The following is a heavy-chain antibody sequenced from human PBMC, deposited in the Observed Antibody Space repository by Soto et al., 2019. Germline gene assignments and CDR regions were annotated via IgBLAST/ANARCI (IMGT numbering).Heavy chain of an antibody. CDR1: GYTFTSYD. V-gene: IGHV1-8*01. Sequence: QVQLVQSGAEVKKPGASVKVSCKASGYTFTSYDINWVRQATGQGLEWMGWMNPNSGNTGYAQKFQGRVTMTRHTRRRTAYMELSSLRSEDTAVYYWAAGRAVAYDYGGQGTLVTVSS. CDR3: AAGRAVAYDY. CDR2: MNPNSGNT. J-gene: IGHJ4*02. D-gene: IGHD6-19*01.